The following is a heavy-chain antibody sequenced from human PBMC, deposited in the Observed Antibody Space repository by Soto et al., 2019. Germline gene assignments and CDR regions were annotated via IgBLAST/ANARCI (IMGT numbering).Heavy chain of an antibody. CDR3: ALRYCSRATCPPLNSYFYLDV. J-gene: IGHJ6*03. CDR2: IIGSGGTT. D-gene: IGHD2-2*01. CDR1: GFTFSNYA. V-gene: IGHV3-23*01. Sequence: EMQVLETGGGLVQPGGSLTLSCAASGFTFSNYAMTWVRQAPGKGLEWVSGIIGSGGTTFSAGSVKGRFAISRDNSKNLLYLQISSLRAEDTAVYFCALRYCSRATCPPLNSYFYLDVWGKGTTDNDSS.